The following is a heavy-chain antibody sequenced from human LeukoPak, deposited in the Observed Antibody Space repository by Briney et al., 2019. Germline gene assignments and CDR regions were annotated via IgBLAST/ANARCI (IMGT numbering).Heavy chain of an antibody. CDR2: IKQDGSEK. CDR3: ARDPDWSGFPYGMDV. J-gene: IGHJ6*02. D-gene: IGHD3-3*01. Sequence: RPGGSLRLSCAASGFTFSSYWMSWVRQAPGKGLEWVANIKQDGSEKYYVDSVKGRFTISRDNAKNSLYLQMNSLRDEDTAVYYCARDPDWSGFPYGMDVWGQGTTVTVSS. CDR1: GFTFSSYW. V-gene: IGHV3-7*01.